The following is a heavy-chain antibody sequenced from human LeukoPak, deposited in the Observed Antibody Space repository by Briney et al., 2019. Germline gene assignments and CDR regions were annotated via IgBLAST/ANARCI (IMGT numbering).Heavy chain of an antibody. CDR2: IKQDGSEK. D-gene: IGHD6-19*01. J-gene: IGHJ4*02. V-gene: IGHV3-7*01. Sequence: GGSLRLSCAASGFIFSSYWMSWVRQAPGKGLEWVANIKQDGSEKYYVDSVKGRFTTSRDNAKNSLYLQMNSLRAEDTAVYYCASSSGHLDYWGQGTLVTVSS. CDR3: ASSSGHLDY. CDR1: GFIFSSYW.